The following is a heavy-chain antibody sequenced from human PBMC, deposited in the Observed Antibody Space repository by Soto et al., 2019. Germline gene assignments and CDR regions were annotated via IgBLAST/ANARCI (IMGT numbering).Heavy chain of an antibody. D-gene: IGHD2-2*01. J-gene: IGHJ5*02. CDR1: GYSFTSYW. CDR2: IDPSDSYT. V-gene: IGHV5-10-1*01. Sequence: GESLKISGKGSGYSFTSYWISWVRQMPGKGLEWMGRIDPSDSYTNYSPSFQGHVTISADKSISTAYLQWSSLKASDTAMYYCARHGRYCSSTSCYGGFDPWGQGTLVTVSS. CDR3: ARHGRYCSSTSCYGGFDP.